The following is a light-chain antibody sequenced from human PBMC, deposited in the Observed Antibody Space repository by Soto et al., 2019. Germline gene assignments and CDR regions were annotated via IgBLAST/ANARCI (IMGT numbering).Light chain of an antibody. Sequence: QSALTQPPSASGSPGQSVTISCTGTSIDVGGHNYVSWYQQHPGTAPKLMIYEVIKRPSGVPDRFSGSKSGNTASLTVSGLQAEDEADYFCSSYAGTNNYVVFGGGTQLTVL. J-gene: IGLJ2*01. V-gene: IGLV2-8*01. CDR3: SSYAGTNNYVV. CDR2: EVI. CDR1: SIDVGGHNY.